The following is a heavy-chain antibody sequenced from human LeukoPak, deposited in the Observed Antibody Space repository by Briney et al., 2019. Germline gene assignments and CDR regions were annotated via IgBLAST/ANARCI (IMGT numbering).Heavy chain of an antibody. V-gene: IGHV4-61*01. CDR3: ARGRGEFEW. CDR1: GGSVSSGSYY. Sequence: SETLSLTCTVSGGSVSSGSYYRSWIRQPPGKGLEWIGYIYYSGSTNYNPSLKSRVTISVDTSKNQFSLKLSSVTAADTAVYYCARGRGEFEWWGQGTLVTVSS. CDR2: IYYSGST. J-gene: IGHJ4*02. D-gene: IGHD3-10*01.